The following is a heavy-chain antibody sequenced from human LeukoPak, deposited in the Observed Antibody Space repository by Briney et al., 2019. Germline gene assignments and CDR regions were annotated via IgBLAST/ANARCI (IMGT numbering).Heavy chain of an antibody. Sequence: GGSLRLSCGASGFTFSSYSMNWVRQAPGKGLEWVSSISSTSSHMYYADSVKGRFTISRDNAKNSLYLQMNSLRAEDTAVYYCATRYCSSTICYAFDYWGQGTLVTVSS. CDR2: ISSTSSHM. V-gene: IGHV3-21*01. J-gene: IGHJ4*02. CDR3: ATRYCSSTICYAFDY. D-gene: IGHD2-2*01. CDR1: GFTFSSYS.